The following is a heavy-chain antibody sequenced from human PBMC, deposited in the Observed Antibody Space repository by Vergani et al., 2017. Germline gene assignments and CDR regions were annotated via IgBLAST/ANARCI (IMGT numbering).Heavy chain of an antibody. D-gene: IGHD3-22*01. CDR3: ARDSRYYYDSDYYLDY. Sequence: QVQLVESGGGVVQPGRSLRLSCAASGFTFSSYGMHWVRQAPGKGLEWVAVIWYDGSNKYYADSVKGRFTISRDNSKNTLYLQMNSLRAEDTAVYYCARDSRYYYDSDYYLDYWGQGTLVTVSS. CDR2: IWYDGSNK. J-gene: IGHJ4*02. V-gene: IGHV3-33*01. CDR1: GFTFSSYG.